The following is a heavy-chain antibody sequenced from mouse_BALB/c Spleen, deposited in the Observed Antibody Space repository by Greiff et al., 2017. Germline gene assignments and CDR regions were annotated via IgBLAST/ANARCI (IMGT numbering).Heavy chain of an antibody. CDR3: ARHQTLLRLRGYAMDY. CDR2: ISSGGGST. V-gene: IGHV5-12-1*01. D-gene: IGHD1-2*01. Sequence: EVQLVESGGGLVKPGGSLKLSCAASGFAFSSYDMSWVRQTPEKRLEWVAYISSGGGSTYYPDTVKGRFTISRDNAKNTLYLQMSSLKSEDTAMYYCARHQTLLRLRGYAMDYWGQGTSVTVSS. J-gene: IGHJ4*01. CDR1: GFAFSSYD.